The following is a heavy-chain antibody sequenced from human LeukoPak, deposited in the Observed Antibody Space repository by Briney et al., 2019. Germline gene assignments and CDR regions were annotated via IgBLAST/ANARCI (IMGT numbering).Heavy chain of an antibody. V-gene: IGHV1-18*01. J-gene: IGHJ4*02. D-gene: IGHD2-2*01. CDR1: GYTFTTYG. CDR2: ISPYNGAT. CDR3: ARVVPAASLPIDY. Sequence: ASVKVSCKASGYTFTTYGITWIRQAPGQGLEWLGWISPYNGATEYAQNLQDRVSMTTDTSTNTAYIEVRSLKSDDTAVYYCARVVPAASLPIDYWGQGTLVTVSS.